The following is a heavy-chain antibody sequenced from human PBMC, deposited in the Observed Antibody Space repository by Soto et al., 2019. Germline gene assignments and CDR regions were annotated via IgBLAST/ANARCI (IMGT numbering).Heavy chain of an antibody. V-gene: IGHV3-23*01. D-gene: IGHD1-26*01. J-gene: IGHJ6*02. Sequence: PGGSLRLSCAASGFTFSSYAMSWVRQAPGKGLEWVSAISGSGGSTYYADSVKGRFTISRDNSKNTLYLQMNSLRAEDTAVYYCAKDGYSGSYYKDYYYYGMDVWGQGTTVTVSS. CDR3: AKDGYSGSYYKDYYYYGMDV. CDR1: GFTFSSYA. CDR2: ISGSGGST.